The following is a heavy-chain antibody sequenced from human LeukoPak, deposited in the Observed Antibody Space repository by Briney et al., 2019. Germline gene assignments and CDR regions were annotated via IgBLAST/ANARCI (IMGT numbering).Heavy chain of an antibody. CDR3: ASSGDLYYFDY. J-gene: IGHJ4*02. CDR2: IIPIFGTA. Sequence: SVKVSRKASGGTFNSYAISWVRQAPGQGLEWMGRIIPIFGTANYAQKFQGRVTITTDESTSTAYMELSSLRSEDTAVYYCASSGDLYYFDYWGQGALVTVSS. D-gene: IGHD7-27*01. CDR1: GGTFNSYA. V-gene: IGHV1-69*05.